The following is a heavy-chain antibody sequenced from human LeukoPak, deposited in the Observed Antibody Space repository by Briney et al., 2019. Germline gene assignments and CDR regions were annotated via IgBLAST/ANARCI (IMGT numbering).Heavy chain of an antibody. Sequence: SETLSLTCTVSGGSISTYYWNWIRQPAGKGLEWIGRIYTSGSPNYNPSLKSRVTISVDTSKNQFSLKLSSVTAADTAVYYCALGGGPLAEQLSFDYWGQGTLVTVSS. CDR3: ALGGGPLAEQLSFDY. CDR2: IYTSGSP. V-gene: IGHV4-4*07. CDR1: GGSISTYY. J-gene: IGHJ4*02. D-gene: IGHD5-24*01.